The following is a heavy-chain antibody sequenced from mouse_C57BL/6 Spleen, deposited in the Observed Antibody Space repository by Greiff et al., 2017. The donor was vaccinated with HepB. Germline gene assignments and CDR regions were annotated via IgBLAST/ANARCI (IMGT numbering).Heavy chain of an antibody. CDR2: INPSSGYT. J-gene: IGHJ4*01. V-gene: IGHV1-7*01. CDR1: GYTFTSYW. D-gene: IGHD2-4*01. CDR3: ARPIYYDYYYAMDY. Sequence: QVQLQQSGAELAKPGASVKLSCTASGYTFTSYWMHWVNQRPGQGLEWIGYINPSSGYTKYNQKFKDKATFTADKSSSTAYMQLSSLTYEDSAVYYCARPIYYDYYYAMDYWGQGTSVTVSA.